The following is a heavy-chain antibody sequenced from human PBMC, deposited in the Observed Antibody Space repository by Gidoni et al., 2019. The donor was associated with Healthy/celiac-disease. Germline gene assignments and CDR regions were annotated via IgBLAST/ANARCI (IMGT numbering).Heavy chain of an antibody. J-gene: IGHJ5*02. CDR1: GGSFSGYY. Sequence: QVQLQQWGAGLLKPSETLSLTCAVYGGSFSGYYWSWFRQPPGKGLEWIGEINHSGSTNYNPSLKSRVTISVDTSKNQFSLKLSSVTAADTAVYYCARLRTYYYDSSGYCTWGQGTLVTVSS. V-gene: IGHV4-34*01. CDR3: ARLRTYYYDSSGYCT. CDR2: INHSGST. D-gene: IGHD3-22*01.